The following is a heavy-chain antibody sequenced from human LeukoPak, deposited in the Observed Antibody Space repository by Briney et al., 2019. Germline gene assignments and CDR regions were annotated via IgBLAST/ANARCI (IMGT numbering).Heavy chain of an antibody. Sequence: PGGSLRLSCAASGFTFSSYAMSWARQAPGKGLEWVSAISDSGGSTYYADSVKGRLTISRDNSKNTVYLQMNSLRAEDTAVYYCAKDRRGCSSTSCYYRFDYWGQGTLVTVSS. CDR3: AKDRRGCSSTSCYYRFDY. CDR1: GFTFSSYA. D-gene: IGHD2-2*01. V-gene: IGHV3-23*01. CDR2: ISDSGGST. J-gene: IGHJ4*02.